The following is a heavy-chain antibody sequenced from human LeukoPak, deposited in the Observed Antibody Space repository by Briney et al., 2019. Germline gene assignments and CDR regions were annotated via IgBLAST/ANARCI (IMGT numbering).Heavy chain of an antibody. V-gene: IGHV1-2*02. J-gene: IGHJ5*02. Sequence: ASVKVSCKASGYTFTGYYMHWVRQAPGQGLEWMGWINPNSGGTNYAQKFQGRVTMTRDTSISTAYMELSRLRSDDTAVYYCAKAYNSSSSRRSYSPFDPWGQGTLVTVSS. CDR3: AKAYNSSSSRRSYSPFDP. D-gene: IGHD6-6*01. CDR1: GYTFTGYY. CDR2: INPNSGGT.